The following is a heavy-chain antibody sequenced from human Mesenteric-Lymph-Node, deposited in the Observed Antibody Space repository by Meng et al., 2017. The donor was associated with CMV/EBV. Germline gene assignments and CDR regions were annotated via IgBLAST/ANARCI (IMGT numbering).Heavy chain of an antibody. V-gene: IGHV3-30*04. Sequence: GESLKISCAASGFTFSSYAMHWVRQAPGKGLEWVAVISYDGSNKYYADSVKGRFTIFRDNSKNTLYLQMNSLRAEDTAVYYCARDLDSSGYCPDYWGQGTLVTVSS. D-gene: IGHD3-22*01. J-gene: IGHJ4*02. CDR1: GFTFSSYA. CDR3: ARDLDSSGYCPDY. CDR2: ISYDGSNK.